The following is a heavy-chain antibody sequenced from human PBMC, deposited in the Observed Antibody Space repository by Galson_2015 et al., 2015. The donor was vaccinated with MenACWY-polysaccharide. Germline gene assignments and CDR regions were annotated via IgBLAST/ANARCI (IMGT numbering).Heavy chain of an antibody. CDR1: GYSFTNYW. CDR3: ARIYRDSESYYRWKCLDY. J-gene: IGHJ4*02. CDR2: IYPGDSDT. D-gene: IGHD3-10*01. Sequence: QSGAEVKKPGESLKISCKGSGYSFTNYWIGWVRQMPGKGLEWMGIIYPGDSDTRYSPSFQGQVTISADKSTSTAYLQWSSLKASDTAIYYCARIYRDSESYYRWKCLDYWGQGTLVTVSS. V-gene: IGHV5-51*01.